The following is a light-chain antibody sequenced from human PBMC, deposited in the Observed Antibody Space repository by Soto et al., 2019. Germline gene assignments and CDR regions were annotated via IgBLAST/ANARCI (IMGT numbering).Light chain of an antibody. CDR1: QSVSSY. CDR3: QQYNNWPPRT. CDR2: DAS. Sequence: EIVLTQSPATLSLSPGERATLSCRASQSVSSYLAWYQQKPGQAPRLLIYDASKRATAIPSRFSGRASGTDFTLTISSLEPEDFAVYYCQQYNNWPPRTFGQGTKVDIK. J-gene: IGKJ1*01. V-gene: IGKV3-11*01.